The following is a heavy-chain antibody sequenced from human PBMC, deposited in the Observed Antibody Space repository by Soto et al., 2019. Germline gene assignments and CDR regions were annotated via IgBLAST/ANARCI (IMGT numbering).Heavy chain of an antibody. Sequence: GSLRLSCAASGFTFSSYWMSWVRQAPGKGLEWVANIKQDGSEKYYVDSVKGRFTISRDNAKNSLYLQMNSLRAEDTAVYYCARTALVYSGGYFGEGWFDPWGQGTLVTVSS. CDR1: GFTFSSYW. D-gene: IGHD1-26*01. CDR2: IKQDGSEK. J-gene: IGHJ5*02. CDR3: ARTALVYSGGYFGEGWFDP. V-gene: IGHV3-7*05.